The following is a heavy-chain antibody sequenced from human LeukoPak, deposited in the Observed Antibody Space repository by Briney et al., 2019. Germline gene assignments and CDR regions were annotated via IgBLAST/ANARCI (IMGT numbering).Heavy chain of an antibody. V-gene: IGHV3-64*01. D-gene: IGHD2-8*01. CDR3: ARVMGGEGDDAFDI. CDR2: ISSDGRST. CDR1: GFTFSSYA. J-gene: IGHJ3*02. Sequence: PGGSLRLSCAASGFTFSSYAIHWVRQAPGKGVEYVSGISSDGRSTHYANSVKGRFSISRDNSKNTLYLQMGSLRAEDMAVYYCARVMGGEGDDAFDIWGQGTMVTVSS.